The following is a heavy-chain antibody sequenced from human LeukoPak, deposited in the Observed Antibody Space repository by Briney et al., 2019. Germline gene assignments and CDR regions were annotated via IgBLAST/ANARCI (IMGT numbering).Heavy chain of an antibody. J-gene: IGHJ4*02. CDR3: ATSNWD. CDR2: ISGSGGST. D-gene: IGHD1-1*01. V-gene: IGHV3-23*01. CDR1: GFTFSNYA. Sequence: GGSLRLSCAASGFTFSNYAMSWVRQAPGKGLEWVSGISGSGGSTYYADSVKGRFTISRENSKNTLYLQMNSLRDEDSAVYYCATSNWDWGQGTLVTVSS.